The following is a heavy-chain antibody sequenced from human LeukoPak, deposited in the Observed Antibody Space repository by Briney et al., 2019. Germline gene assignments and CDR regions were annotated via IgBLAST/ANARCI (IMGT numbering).Heavy chain of an antibody. CDR3: ARDLGAVAGYDF. D-gene: IGHD6-19*01. CDR1: GYIFTGYY. CDR2: INPNSGGT. Sequence: ASVKVSCKASGYIFTGYYMHWVRQAPGQGLEWMGRINPNSGGTNYAQKFQGRVTMTRDTSISTAYMELSRLRSDDTAGYYCARDLGAVAGYDFWGQGTLVTVSS. J-gene: IGHJ4*02. V-gene: IGHV1-2*06.